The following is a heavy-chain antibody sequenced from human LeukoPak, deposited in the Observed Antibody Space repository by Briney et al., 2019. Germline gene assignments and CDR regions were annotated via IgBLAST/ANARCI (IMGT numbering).Heavy chain of an antibody. D-gene: IGHD1-26*01. Sequence: PGGSLRLSCADSGFTFEDFSMHWVRQVPGKGLEWICLIDWDGGVIYYADSVKGRFTVSRDNSKRSLYLHLSSLTPEDTAFYYCAKDSFVGTTSFLDSWGQGTLVTVSS. J-gene: IGHJ4*02. V-gene: IGHV3-43*01. CDR1: GFTFEDFS. CDR3: AKDSFVGTTSFLDS. CDR2: IDWDGGVI.